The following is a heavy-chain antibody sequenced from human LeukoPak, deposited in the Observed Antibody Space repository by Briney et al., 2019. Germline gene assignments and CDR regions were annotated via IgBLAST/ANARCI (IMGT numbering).Heavy chain of an antibody. V-gene: IGHV3-21*01. CDR3: ARDTARTGDY. CDR2: ISSSSSYI. Sequence: GGSLRLSCTTSGFTFSSYAMSWVRQAPGKGLEWVSSISSSSSYIYYADSVKGRFTISRDNAKNSLYLQMNSLRAEDTAVYYCARDTARTGDYWGQGTLVTVSS. D-gene: IGHD5-18*01. J-gene: IGHJ4*02. CDR1: GFTFSSYA.